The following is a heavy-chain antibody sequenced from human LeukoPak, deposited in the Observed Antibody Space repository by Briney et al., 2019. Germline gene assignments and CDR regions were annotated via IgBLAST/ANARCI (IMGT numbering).Heavy chain of an antibody. J-gene: IGHJ4*02. CDR3: ARSYGSSGHFDY. CDR2: IYYSGST. Sequence: PSETLSLTCTVSGGSNSSSSYYWGWIRQPPGKGLEWIGSIYYSGSTYYNPSLKSRVTISVDTSKNQFSLKLSSVTAADTAVYYCARSYGSSGHFDYWGQGTLVTVSS. D-gene: IGHD3-22*01. V-gene: IGHV4-39*01. CDR1: GGSNSSSSYY.